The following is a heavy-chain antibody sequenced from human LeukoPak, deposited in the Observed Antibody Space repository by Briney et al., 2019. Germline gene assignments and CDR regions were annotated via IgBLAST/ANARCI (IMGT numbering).Heavy chain of an antibody. CDR3: ATALPVLLTRSELDP. D-gene: IGHD4-11*01. CDR1: GYTLTELS. CDR2: FDPEDGKT. Sequence: ASVKVSSKVSGYTLTELSMHWVRQAPGEGLEWMGGFDPEDGKTIYAQKSQGRVTMTESTSTDTAYMELRSLRSEDTAVYYCATALPVLLTRSELDPWGQGTLVTVSS. J-gene: IGHJ5*02. V-gene: IGHV1-24*01.